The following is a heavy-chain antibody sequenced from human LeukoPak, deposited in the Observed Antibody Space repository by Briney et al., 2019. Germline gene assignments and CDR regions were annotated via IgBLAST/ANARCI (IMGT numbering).Heavy chain of an antibody. J-gene: IGHJ5*02. CDR3: ARGRGVGHNWFDP. CDR1: GDSFSSHY. CDR2: ISHIGRT. V-gene: IGHV4-59*11. Sequence: SETLSLTCAVSGDSFSSHYWTWIRQSPGTGLEWIGYISHIGRTNYNPSLKSRVTISIDTSKNQFSLKLSSVTAADTAVYYCARGRGVGHNWFDPWGQGTLVTVSS. D-gene: IGHD3-10*01.